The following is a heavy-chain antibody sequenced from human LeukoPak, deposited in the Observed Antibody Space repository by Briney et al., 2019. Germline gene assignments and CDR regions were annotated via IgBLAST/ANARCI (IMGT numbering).Heavy chain of an antibody. CDR1: GGSFSSYY. J-gene: IGHJ4*02. CDR2: IYYSGST. CDR3: ASTGYCSGGSCYSWSHQIDY. V-gene: IGHV4-59*01. D-gene: IGHD2-15*01. Sequence: SETLSLTCAVYGGSFSSYYWSWIRQPPGKGLEWIGYIYYSGSTNYNPSLKSRVTISVDTSKNQFSLELSSVTAADTAVYYCASTGYCSGGSCYSWSHQIDYWGQGTLVTVSS.